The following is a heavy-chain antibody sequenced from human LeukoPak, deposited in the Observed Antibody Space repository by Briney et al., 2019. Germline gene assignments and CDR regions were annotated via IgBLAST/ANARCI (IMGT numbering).Heavy chain of an antibody. CDR1: GFTFSSYS. CDR3: AKDLYDSSGSRYDY. Sequence: GGSLRLSCAASGFTFSSYSMNWVRQAPGKGLEWVSSISSSSSYIYYADSVKGRFTISRDNAENSLYLRMNSLRAEDTAVYYCAKDLYDSSGSRYDYWGQGTLVTVSS. J-gene: IGHJ4*02. V-gene: IGHV3-21*04. CDR2: ISSSSSYI. D-gene: IGHD3-22*01.